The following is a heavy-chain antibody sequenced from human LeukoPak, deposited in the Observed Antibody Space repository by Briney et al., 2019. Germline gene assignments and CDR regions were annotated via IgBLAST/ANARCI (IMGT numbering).Heavy chain of an antibody. CDR3: AKDHNLGGYVLFDN. CDR1: GVTFNNYA. CDR2: ISGRGDTT. V-gene: IGHV3-23*01. Sequence: PGGSLRLSCAGSGVTFNNYAMSWVRQTPGKGLEWVSAISGRGDTTFYADAMKGRFTISRDNSQNTLYLQMNSLRAEDTAVYYCAKDHNLGGYVLFDNWGQGTLVTVSS. D-gene: IGHD3-22*01. J-gene: IGHJ4*02.